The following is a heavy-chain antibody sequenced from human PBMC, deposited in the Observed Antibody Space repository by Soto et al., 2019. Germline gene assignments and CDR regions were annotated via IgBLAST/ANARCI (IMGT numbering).Heavy chain of an antibody. CDR1: GYRFTGHY. D-gene: IGHD5-18*01. CDR3: ARSGYNYGYNWFDP. Sequence: ASVKVSCKASGYRFTGHYVHWVRQAPGQGLEWMGWINPDNGGTNYAQKVQGRVTMTRDTSTRTAYMELTRLRSGDTAVYYCARSGYNYGYNWFDPWGHGTLVTVSS. CDR2: INPDNGGT. V-gene: IGHV1-2*02. J-gene: IGHJ5*02.